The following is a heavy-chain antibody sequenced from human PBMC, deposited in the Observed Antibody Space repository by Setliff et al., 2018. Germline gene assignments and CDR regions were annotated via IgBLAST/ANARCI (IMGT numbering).Heavy chain of an antibody. D-gene: IGHD6-19*01. CDR3: ARQAVAGSDAFDI. J-gene: IGHJ3*02. CDR2: IIPIFGTA. CDR1: GYTFTGYY. V-gene: IGHV1-69*13. Sequence: ASVKVSCKASGYTFTGYYMHWVRQAPGQGLEWMGGIIPIFGTANYAQKFQGRVTITADESTSTAYMELSSLKASDTAMYYCARQAVAGSDAFDIWGQGTMVTVSS.